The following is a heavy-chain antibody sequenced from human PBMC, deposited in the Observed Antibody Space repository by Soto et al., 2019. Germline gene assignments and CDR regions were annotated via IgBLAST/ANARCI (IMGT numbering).Heavy chain of an antibody. CDR1: GGTFSSLD. Sequence: ASVKVSCKASGGTFSSLDINWVRQAPGQGLEWMGGIIPISETTNYAQIFQGRVSIVADISTSTAYMELSRLRSEDTAVYYCARDHGDIVVVPAARGYYYGMDVWGQGTTVTVSS. CDR2: IIPISETT. CDR3: ARDHGDIVVVPAARGYYYGMDV. D-gene: IGHD2-2*01. J-gene: IGHJ6*02. V-gene: IGHV1-69*06.